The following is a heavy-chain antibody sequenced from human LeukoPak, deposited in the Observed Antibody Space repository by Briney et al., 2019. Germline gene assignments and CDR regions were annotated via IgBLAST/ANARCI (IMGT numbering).Heavy chain of an antibody. Sequence: GGSLRLSCAASEFTFISYTVHWVRQAPGKGLEWVALISYDGSYKYYADSVKGRFTISRDNAKNSLYLQMNSLRAEDTAVYYCAKDGDDSSGYFGYWGQGTLVTVSS. CDR2: ISYDGSYK. V-gene: IGHV3-30*04. J-gene: IGHJ4*02. CDR3: AKDGDDSSGYFGY. D-gene: IGHD3-22*01. CDR1: EFTFISYT.